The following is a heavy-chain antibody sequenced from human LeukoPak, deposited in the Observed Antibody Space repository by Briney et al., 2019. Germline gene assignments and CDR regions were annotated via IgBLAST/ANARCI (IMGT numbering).Heavy chain of an antibody. CDR3: AKPRYSSSWSFDY. V-gene: IGHV3-30*18. CDR2: ISYDVSNK. J-gene: IGHJ4*02. CDR1: GFTFSSYG. D-gene: IGHD6-13*01. Sequence: PGRSLRLSCAASGFTFSSYGMHWVRQAPGKGLEWVAVISYDVSNKYYADSVKGRFTISRDNSKNTLYLQMNSLRAEDTAVYYCAKPRYSSSWSFDYWGQGTLVTVSS.